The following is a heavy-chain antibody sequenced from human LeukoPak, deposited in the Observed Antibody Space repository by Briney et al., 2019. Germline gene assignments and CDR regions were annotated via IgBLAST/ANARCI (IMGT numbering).Heavy chain of an antibody. J-gene: IGHJ6*02. CDR3: AKTDPTGTTYYCYYYGMDV. V-gene: IGHV3-23*01. CDR2: ISGSGGST. D-gene: IGHD1-1*01. Sequence: PGGSLRLSCAASGFTFSSYAMSWVRQAPGKGLEWVSAISGSGGSTYYADSVKGRFTISRDNSKNTLYLQMNSLRAEDTAVYYCAKTDPTGTTYYCYYYGMDVWGQGTTVTVSS. CDR1: GFTFSSYA.